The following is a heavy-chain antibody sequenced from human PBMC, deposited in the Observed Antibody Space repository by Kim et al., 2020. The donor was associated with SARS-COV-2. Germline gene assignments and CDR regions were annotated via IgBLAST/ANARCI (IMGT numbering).Heavy chain of an antibody. Sequence: SVKGRFTISRDNAKNSLYLQMNSLRAEDTAVYYCARGGEVYSSGWYPFDYWGQGTLVTVSS. V-gene: IGHV3-48*03. J-gene: IGHJ4*02. D-gene: IGHD6-19*01. CDR3: ARGGEVYSSGWYPFDY.